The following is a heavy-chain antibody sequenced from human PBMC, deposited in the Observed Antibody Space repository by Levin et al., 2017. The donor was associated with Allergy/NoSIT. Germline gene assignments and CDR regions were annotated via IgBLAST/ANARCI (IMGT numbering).Heavy chain of an antibody. V-gene: IGHV1-46*01. J-gene: IGHJ4*02. CDR1: GYTFTSYY. Sequence: ASVKVSCKASGYTFTSYYMHWVRQAPGQGLEWMGIINPSGGSTSYAQKFQGRVTMTRDTSTSTVYMELSSLRSEDTAVYYCARDRGDPDYYDSSGSPGYWGQGTLVTVSS. CDR3: ARDRGDPDYYDSSGSPGY. CDR2: INPSGGST. D-gene: IGHD3-22*01.